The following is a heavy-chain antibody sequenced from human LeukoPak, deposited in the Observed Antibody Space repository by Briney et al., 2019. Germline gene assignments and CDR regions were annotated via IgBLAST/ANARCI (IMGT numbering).Heavy chain of an antibody. CDR3: ARARGGYCSSTSCLNNWFDP. CDR1: GGSISSYY. J-gene: IGHJ5*02. D-gene: IGHD2-2*01. Sequence: PSETLSLTCTVSGGSISSYYWSWIRQPPGKGLGWIGYTYYSGSTNYNPSLKSRVTISVDTSKNQFSLKLSSVTAADTAVYYCARARGGYCSSTSCLNNWFDPWGQGTLVTVSS. CDR2: TYYSGST. V-gene: IGHV4-59*01.